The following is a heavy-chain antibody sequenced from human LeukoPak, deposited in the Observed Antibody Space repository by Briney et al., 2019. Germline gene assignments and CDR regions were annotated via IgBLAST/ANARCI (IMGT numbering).Heavy chain of an antibody. CDR3: ARIQYYYGSEYYYGMDV. V-gene: IGHV1-8*01. D-gene: IGHD3-10*01. Sequence: GASVKVSCKASGYTFSSYDINWVRQATGQGLEWMGWMNPNSGNTGYAQKFQGRVTMTRNTSISTAYMELSSLRSEDTAVYYCARIQYYYGSEYYYGMDVWGQGTTVTVSS. J-gene: IGHJ6*02. CDR1: GYTFSSYD. CDR2: MNPNSGNT.